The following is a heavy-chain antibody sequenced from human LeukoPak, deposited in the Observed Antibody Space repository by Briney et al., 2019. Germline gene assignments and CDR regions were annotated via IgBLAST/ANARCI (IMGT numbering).Heavy chain of an antibody. CDR1: GGPISSGGYS. V-gene: IGHV4-30-2*01. Sequence: SQTLSLTCAVSGGPISSGGYSWSWIRQPPGKGLEWIGYIYHSGSTYYNPSLKSRVTISVDRSKNQFSLKLSSVTAADTAVYYCARVGADGFDYWGQGTLVTVSS. CDR2: IYHSGST. D-gene: IGHD6-25*01. J-gene: IGHJ4*02. CDR3: ARVGADGFDY.